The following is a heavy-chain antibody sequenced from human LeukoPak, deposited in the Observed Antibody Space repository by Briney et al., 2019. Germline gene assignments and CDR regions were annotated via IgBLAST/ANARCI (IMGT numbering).Heavy chain of an antibody. J-gene: IGHJ4*02. CDR3: ARGKYDFWSAYSAGIYFDY. D-gene: IGHD3-3*01. CDR1: GGSISSYY. V-gene: IGHV4-4*07. Sequence: PSETLSLTCTVSGGSISSYYWSWIRQPAGKGLEWIGRMYTSGSTNYNPSLKSRVIISLDTSKNQFSLKLSSVTAADTAVYYCARGKYDFWSAYSAGIYFDYWGQGTLVTVSS. CDR2: MYTSGST.